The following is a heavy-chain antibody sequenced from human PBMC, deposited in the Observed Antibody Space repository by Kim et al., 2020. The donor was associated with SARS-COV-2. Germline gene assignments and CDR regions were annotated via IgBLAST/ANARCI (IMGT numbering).Heavy chain of an antibody. Sequence: SETLSLTCTVSGGSISSGGYYWSWIRQHPGKGLEWIGYIYYSASTYYNPSLKSRVTISVDTSKNQFSLKLSSVTAADTSVYYCARERESRFDYWGQGTLVTVSS. V-gene: IGHV4-31*03. D-gene: IGHD3-10*01. CDR1: GGSISSGGYY. CDR2: IYYSAST. J-gene: IGHJ4*02. CDR3: ARERESRFDY.